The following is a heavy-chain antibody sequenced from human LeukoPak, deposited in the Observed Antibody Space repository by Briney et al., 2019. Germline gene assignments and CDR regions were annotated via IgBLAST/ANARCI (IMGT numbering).Heavy chain of an antibody. J-gene: IGHJ4*02. CDR1: GFTFSVYD. CDR2: ISGSGPYI. V-gene: IGHV3-21*01. CDR3: ARSMVRGVNFDY. D-gene: IGHD3-10*01. Sequence: PGGSLRLSCAASGFTFSVYDMNRVRQAPGKGLEWVSSISGSGPYIYYADSLKGRFTISRDNGKNSLYLQMNSLRAEDTAVYYCARSMVRGVNFDYWGQGILVTVSS.